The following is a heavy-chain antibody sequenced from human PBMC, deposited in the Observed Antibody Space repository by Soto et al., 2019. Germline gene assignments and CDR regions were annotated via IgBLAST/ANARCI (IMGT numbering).Heavy chain of an antibody. J-gene: IGHJ6*02. V-gene: IGHV3-30-3*01. CDR3: ARERDWADWNTGYYDYGMDV. CDR2: ISYDGSNK. D-gene: IGHD1-1*01. CDR1: GFTFSSYA. Sequence: QVQLVESGGGVVQPGRSLRLSCAASGFTFSSYAMHWVRQAPGKGLEWVAVISYDGSNKYYADSVKGRFTISRDNSKNRMYLQRNSLRAKDTAVYYCARERDWADWNTGYYDYGMDVWGQGTTVTVSS.